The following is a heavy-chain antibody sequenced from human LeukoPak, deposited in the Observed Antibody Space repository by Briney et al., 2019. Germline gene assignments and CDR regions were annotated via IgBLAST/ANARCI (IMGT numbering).Heavy chain of an antibody. D-gene: IGHD3-10*01. V-gene: IGHV3-7*03. Sequence: GGSLRLSCAASGFRFSTYWMSWVRQAPGKGLEWVASTQPDGGAQYYVDSVRGRFTISRDNAKNSLYLQMNSLRAEDTAVYYCARDLESEVVRAFDIWGQGTMVTVSS. CDR3: ARDLESEVVRAFDI. CDR1: GFRFSTYW. J-gene: IGHJ3*02. CDR2: TQPDGGAQ.